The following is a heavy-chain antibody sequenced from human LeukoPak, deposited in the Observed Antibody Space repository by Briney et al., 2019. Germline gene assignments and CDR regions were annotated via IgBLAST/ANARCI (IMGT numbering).Heavy chain of an antibody. CDR3: ARAEEEVAATIDY. V-gene: IGHV3-48*01. CDR2: ISSISSAI. CDR1: GFTFSSYR. Sequence: GRSLRLPCAASGFTFSSYRMIWVRQAPGKGLEWVSYISSISSAIYYADSVKGRFTISRDNAKNSLYLQMSSLRGEDTAVYYCARAEEEVAATIDYWGQGTLVTVAS. D-gene: IGHD5-12*01. J-gene: IGHJ4*02.